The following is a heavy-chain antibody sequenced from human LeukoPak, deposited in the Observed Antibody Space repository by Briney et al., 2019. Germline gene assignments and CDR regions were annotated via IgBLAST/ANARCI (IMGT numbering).Heavy chain of an antibody. CDR3: ARDLEYYYDSGGFSDNNWFDP. CDR1: GYTFTGYY. CDR2: INPNSGGT. V-gene: IGHV1-2*02. J-gene: IGHJ5*02. Sequence: ASVKVSCKASGYTFTGYYMHWVRQAPGQGLEWMGWINPNSGGTNYAQKFQGRVTMTRDTSISTAYMELSRLRSDDTAVYYCARDLEYYYDSGGFSDNNWFDPWGQGTLVTVSS. D-gene: IGHD3-22*01.